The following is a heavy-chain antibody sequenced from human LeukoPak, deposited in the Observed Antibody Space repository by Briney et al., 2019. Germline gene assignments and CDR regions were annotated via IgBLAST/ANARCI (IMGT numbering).Heavy chain of an antibody. D-gene: IGHD4-11*01. CDR3: AKLYSNYYYYMDV. J-gene: IGHJ6*03. Sequence: PGRSLRLSCAASGFTFSSYGMHWVRQAPGKGLEWVAVISYDGSNKYYADSVKGRFTISRDNSKNTLYLQMNSLRAEDTAVYYCAKLYSNYYYYMDVWGKGTTVTVSS. CDR2: ISYDGSNK. CDR1: GFTFSSYG. V-gene: IGHV3-30*18.